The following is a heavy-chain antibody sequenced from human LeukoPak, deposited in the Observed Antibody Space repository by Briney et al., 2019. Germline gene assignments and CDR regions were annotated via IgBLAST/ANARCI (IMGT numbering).Heavy chain of an antibody. CDR1: GYTFADYY. CDR2: VEPDDGET. Sequence: RSTVKISYKVSGYTFADYYMHWVQQAPGKGLEWMGLVEPDDGETIYAEKFQGRVTITADTSTDTAYMELSSLRSEDTAVYYCATASVHLHSSSLYYYYMDVWGKGTTVTVSS. D-gene: IGHD6-6*01. J-gene: IGHJ6*03. CDR3: ATASVHLHSSSLYYYYMDV. V-gene: IGHV1-69-2*01.